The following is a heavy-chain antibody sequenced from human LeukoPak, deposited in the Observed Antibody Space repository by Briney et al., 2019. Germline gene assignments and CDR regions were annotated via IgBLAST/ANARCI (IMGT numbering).Heavy chain of an antibody. CDR1: GGTISNHA. CDR2: MLPGVATP. Sequence: ASVTVSCKASGGTISNHAVSWVRQAPGQGLEWMGGMLPGVATPNYPQKSQGRVTITTDESTSTAYMELSSLSSEDTAVYYCASRSAAGTKITWWPLDFWGQGTPVTVSS. V-gene: IGHV1-69*05. J-gene: IGHJ4*02. D-gene: IGHD1-7*01. CDR3: ASRSAAGTKITWWPLDF.